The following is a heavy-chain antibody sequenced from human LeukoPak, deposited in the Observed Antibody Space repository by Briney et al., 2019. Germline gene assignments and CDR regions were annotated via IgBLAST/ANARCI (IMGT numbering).Heavy chain of an antibody. V-gene: IGHV3-23*01. J-gene: IGHJ4*02. D-gene: IGHD1-20*01. CDR1: GFTFTTYA. CDR3: ANNNWNDYDY. Sequence: PGGSLRLSCAASGFTFTTYAMHWVRHAPGKGLEWVSAISGSGSGTYYADSVKGRFTISRDNSKNSLYLQMNSLRDEDTAVYYCANNNWNDYDYWGQGTLVTVSS. CDR2: ISGSGSGT.